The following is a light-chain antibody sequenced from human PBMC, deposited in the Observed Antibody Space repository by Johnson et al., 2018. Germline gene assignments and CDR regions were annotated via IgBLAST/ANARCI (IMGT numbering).Light chain of an antibody. CDR3: GTWDSRLSAGNV. Sequence: QSVLTQPPSVSAAPGQKVTISCSGSSSNIGNNYVSWYQQLPGTAPKLLIYENNKRPSGIPDRFSGSTSGTSATLGITGLQTGDEAYYYCGTWDSRLSAGNVFGTGTKVTVL. J-gene: IGLJ1*01. CDR2: ENN. V-gene: IGLV1-51*02. CDR1: SSNIGNNY.